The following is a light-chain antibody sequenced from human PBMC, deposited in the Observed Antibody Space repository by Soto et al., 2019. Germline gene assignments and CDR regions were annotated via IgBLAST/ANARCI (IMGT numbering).Light chain of an antibody. V-gene: IGLV2-8*01. J-gene: IGLJ3*02. Sequence: QSVLTQPPSASGTPGQSVTISCTGTSGDVGGYNYVSWYQQHPGKAPQLMIYEVTQPPSGVPDRFSGSKSGNTASLTVSGLQAEDEAYYCSSWYAGSNNLLFGGGTKLTVL. CDR2: EVT. CDR3: SWYAGSNNLL. CDR1: SGDVGGYNY.